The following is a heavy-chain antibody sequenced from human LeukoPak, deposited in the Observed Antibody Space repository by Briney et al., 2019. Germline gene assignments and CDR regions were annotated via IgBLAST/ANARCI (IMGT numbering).Heavy chain of an antibody. CDR2: IYTSGST. CDR1: GGSISSYY. CDR3: ARDLAYCGGDCPFNWFDP. J-gene: IGHJ5*02. Sequence: SETLSLTCTVSGGSISSYYWSWIRQPAGKGLEWIGRIYTSGSTNYNPSLKSRVTISVDKSKNQFSLKLSSVTAADTAVYYCARDLAYCGGDCPFNWFDPWGQGTPVTVSS. D-gene: IGHD2-21*02. V-gene: IGHV4-4*07.